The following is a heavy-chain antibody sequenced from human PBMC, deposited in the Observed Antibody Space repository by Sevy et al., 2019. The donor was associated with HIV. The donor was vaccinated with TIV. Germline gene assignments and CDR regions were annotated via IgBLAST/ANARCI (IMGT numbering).Heavy chain of an antibody. CDR3: ARVAVAGIYFDY. V-gene: IGHV3-7*01. J-gene: IGHJ4*02. CDR1: GLTFSSYW. D-gene: IGHD6-19*01. Sequence: GGSLRLSCAASGLTFSSYWMSWVRQAPGKGLEWVANIKQDGSEKYYVDSVKGRFTISRDNAKNSLYLQMNSLRAEDTAVYYCARVAVAGIYFDYWGQGTLVTVSS. CDR2: IKQDGSEK.